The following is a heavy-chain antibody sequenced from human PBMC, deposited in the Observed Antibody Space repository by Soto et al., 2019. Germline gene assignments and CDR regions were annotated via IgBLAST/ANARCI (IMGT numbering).Heavy chain of an antibody. CDR3: AREASAPGTFREDASDI. V-gene: IGHV1-69*12. D-gene: IGHD1-7*01. J-gene: IGHJ3*02. CDR1: GDTFSNYA. Sequence: QVQLVQSGAEVKKSGSSVKVACKVSGDTFSNYAINWVRRAPGQGLEWMGAIVPIFRTTNYAQKFQGRVTITADESTITAYMERSRLRSDDTATYYCAREASAPGTFREDASDIWGQGTKVTVSS. CDR2: IVPIFRTT.